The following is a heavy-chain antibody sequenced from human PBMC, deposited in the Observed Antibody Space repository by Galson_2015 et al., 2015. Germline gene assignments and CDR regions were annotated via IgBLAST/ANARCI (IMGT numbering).Heavy chain of an antibody. D-gene: IGHD4-17*01. CDR3: AKDGYGDLQIDY. Sequence: SLRLSCAASGFTVSSYAMSWVRQAPGKGLEWVSAISGSGGRTYYADSLKGRFTISRDNSKNTLYLQMNSLRAEDTAVYYCAKDGYGDLQIDYSVHGTLVTVSS. CDR2: ISGSGGRT. J-gene: IGHJ4*01. V-gene: IGHV3-23*01. CDR1: GFTVSSYA.